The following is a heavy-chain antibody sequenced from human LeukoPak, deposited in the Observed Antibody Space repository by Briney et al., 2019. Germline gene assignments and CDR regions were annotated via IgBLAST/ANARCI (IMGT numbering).Heavy chain of an antibody. Sequence: GASVKVSCKASGGTFSSYAISWVRQAPGQGLEWMGGIIPIFGTANYAQKFQGRVTITADESTSTAYMELSSLRSEDTAVYYCARDRDIVVVLAATGHSYAYSMDVWGQGTTVTVSS. CDR1: GGTFSSYA. CDR3: ARDRDIVVVLAATGHSYAYSMDV. V-gene: IGHV1-69*13. J-gene: IGHJ6*02. CDR2: IIPIFGTA. D-gene: IGHD2-15*01.